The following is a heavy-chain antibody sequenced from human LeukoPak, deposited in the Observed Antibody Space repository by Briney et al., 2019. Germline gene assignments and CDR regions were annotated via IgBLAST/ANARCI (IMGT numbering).Heavy chain of an antibody. J-gene: IGHJ4*02. D-gene: IGHD6-13*01. CDR3: ARGEQQLGSDY. V-gene: IGHV4-59*08. Sequence: MTSETLSLTCTVSGGSISSYYWSWIRQPPGKGLEWIGYIYYSGSTNYNPSLKSRVTISVDTSKNQFSLKLSSVAAADTAVYYCARGEQQLGSDYWGQGTLVTVSS. CDR2: IYYSGST. CDR1: GGSISSYY.